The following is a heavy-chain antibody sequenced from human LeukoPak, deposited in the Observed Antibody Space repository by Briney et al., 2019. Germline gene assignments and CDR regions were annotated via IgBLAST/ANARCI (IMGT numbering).Heavy chain of an antibody. Sequence: GASVKVSCKASGGTFSSYAISWVRQAPGQGLEWMGGIIPIFGTANYAQKFQGRVTITTDESTSTAYMELSSLRSEDTAVYYCARELRSGYYDHYYYYMDDWGKGTTVTVSS. CDR2: IIPIFGTA. D-gene: IGHD3-22*01. CDR1: GGTFSSYA. J-gene: IGHJ6*03. V-gene: IGHV1-69*05. CDR3: ARELRSGYYDHYYYYMDD.